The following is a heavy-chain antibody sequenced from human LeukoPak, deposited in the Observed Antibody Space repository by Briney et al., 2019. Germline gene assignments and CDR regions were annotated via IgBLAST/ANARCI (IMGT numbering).Heavy chain of an antibody. D-gene: IGHD4-23*01. J-gene: IGHJ4*02. V-gene: IGHV3-23*01. Sequence: PGGSLRLSCAASGFTFSSYGMSWVRQAPGEGLEWVSLITGSGSSTYYADSVKGRFTNSRDNFKNTLYLQMNSLSAEDTAVYYCAKRSGGNSGFDYWGQGILVTVSS. CDR2: ITGSGSST. CDR3: AKRSGGNSGFDY. CDR1: GFTFSSYG.